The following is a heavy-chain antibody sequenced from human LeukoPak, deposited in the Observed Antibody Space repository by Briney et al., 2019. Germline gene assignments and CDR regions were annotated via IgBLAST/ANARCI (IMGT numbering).Heavy chain of an antibody. D-gene: IGHD3-22*01. CDR1: GGTFSSYA. V-gene: IGHV1-69*13. J-gene: IGHJ4*02. CDR3: ARGSVGFGYYDSSGSFDY. CDR2: IIPIFGTA. Sequence: ASVKVSCKASGGTFSSYAISRVRQAPGQGLEWMGGIIPIFGTANYAQKFQGRVTITADESTSTAYMELSSLRSEDTAVYYCARGSVGFGYYDSSGSFDYWGQGTLVTVSS.